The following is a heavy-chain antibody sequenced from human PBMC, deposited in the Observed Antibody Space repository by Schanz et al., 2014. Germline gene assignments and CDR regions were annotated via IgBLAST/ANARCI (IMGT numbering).Heavy chain of an antibody. D-gene: IGHD6-19*01. CDR2: IKHDGSVK. CDR1: GFTFSGFW. J-gene: IGHJ4*02. Sequence: EVQLVESGGGLVQPGGSLRLSCAASGFTFSGFWMSWVRQAPGKGPEWVANIKHDGSVKDYVDSVEGRFTISRDNAKRSLFLQMNSLRVEDTAVYYCAASSGWHPSTDYWGQGTLVTVSS. V-gene: IGHV3-7*05. CDR3: AASSGWHPSTDY.